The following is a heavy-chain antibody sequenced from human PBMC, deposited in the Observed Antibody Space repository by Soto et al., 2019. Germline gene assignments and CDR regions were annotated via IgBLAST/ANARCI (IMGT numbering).Heavy chain of an antibody. V-gene: IGHV3-49*03. CDR2: IRSKAYGGTT. CDR3: TRDKYYYGSGSYYNPPYYMDV. J-gene: IGHJ6*03. Sequence: GGSLRLSCTASGFTFGDYAMSWFRQAPGKGLEWVGFIRSKAYGGTTEYAASVKGRFTISRDDSKSIAYLQMNSLKTEDTAVYYCTRDKYYYGSGSYYNPPYYMDVWGKGTTVTVSS. D-gene: IGHD3-10*01. CDR1: GFTFGDYA.